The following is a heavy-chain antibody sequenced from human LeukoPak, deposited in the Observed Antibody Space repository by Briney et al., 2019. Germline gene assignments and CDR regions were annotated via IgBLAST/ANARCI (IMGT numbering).Heavy chain of an antibody. D-gene: IGHD1-1*01. Sequence: PGGSLRLSCAASGFTFSNYWMHWVRQAPGKGLVWVSRINSDGSRTTYADSVKGRFTISRDNAKNSLYLQMNSLRAEDTAVYYCAGIDTTGYTPREWDYWYFDLWGRGTLVTVSS. CDR3: AGIDTTGYTPREWDYWYFDL. CDR2: INSDGSRT. V-gene: IGHV3-74*01. J-gene: IGHJ2*01. CDR1: GFTFSNYW.